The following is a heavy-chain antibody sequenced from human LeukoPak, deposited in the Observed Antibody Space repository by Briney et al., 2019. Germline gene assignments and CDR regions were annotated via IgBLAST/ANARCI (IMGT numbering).Heavy chain of an antibody. Sequence: GGSLRLSCAASGSTFSTYAMTWVRQAPGRGLEWVSAISGNGGSTYSADSVKGRFTISRDNSKNTLYLQMNSLTAEDTAVYYCARGPVVPSATYFFDYWGQGTLVVVSS. CDR2: ISGNGGST. J-gene: IGHJ4*02. V-gene: IGHV3-23*01. CDR1: GSTFSTYA. D-gene: IGHD2-2*01. CDR3: ARGPVVPSATYFFDY.